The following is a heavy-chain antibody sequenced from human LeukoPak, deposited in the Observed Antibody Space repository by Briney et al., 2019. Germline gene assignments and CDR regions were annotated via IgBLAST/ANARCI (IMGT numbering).Heavy chain of an antibody. V-gene: IGHV3-48*03. CDR1: GFTFSSYE. CDR2: ISSSGSTI. CDR3: ASTWELLNY. J-gene: IGHJ4*02. D-gene: IGHD2-15*01. Sequence: GGSLRLSCAASGFTFSSYEMNWVRQAPGKGLEWVSYISSSGSTIYYADSVKGRFTISRDNAKNSLYLQMNSLRAEDTAVYYCASTWELLNYWGQGTLVTVSS.